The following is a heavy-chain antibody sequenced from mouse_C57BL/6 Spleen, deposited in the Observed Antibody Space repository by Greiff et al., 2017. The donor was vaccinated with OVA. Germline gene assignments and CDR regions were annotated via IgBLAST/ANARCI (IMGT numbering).Heavy chain of an antibody. V-gene: IGHV1-54*01. Sequence: VQGVESGAELVRPGTSVKVSCKASGYAFTNYLIEWVKQRPGQGLEWIGVINPGSGGTNYNEKFKGKATLTADKSSSTAYMQLSSLTSEDSAVYFCARSQYYAMDYWGQGTSVTVSS. CDR3: ARSQYYAMDY. J-gene: IGHJ4*01. CDR2: INPGSGGT. CDR1: GYAFTNYL.